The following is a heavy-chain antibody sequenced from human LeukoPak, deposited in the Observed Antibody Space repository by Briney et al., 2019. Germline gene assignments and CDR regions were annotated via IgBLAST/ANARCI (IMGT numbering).Heavy chain of an antibody. D-gene: IGHD3-10*01. Sequence: TRGALRLSCAASGLTLSNAWMRRGGQDPGKRPEWVGRIKSKTVGGTTDYAAPLKGRFTISRAASNDTLYLQMNSMRTENTAVYYCTADYYGPGNFWGQGTLVTVSS. V-gene: IGHV3-15*01. CDR2: IKSKTVGGTT. CDR3: TADYYGPGNF. CDR1: GLTLSNAW. J-gene: IGHJ4*02.